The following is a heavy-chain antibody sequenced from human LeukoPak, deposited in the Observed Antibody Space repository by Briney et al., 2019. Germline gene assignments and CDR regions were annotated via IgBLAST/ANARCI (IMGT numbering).Heavy chain of an antibody. CDR1: GLTFSNYW. D-gene: IGHD5-24*01. CDR3: ARHGRHNFDY. V-gene: IGHV3-7*01. Sequence: GGSLRLYCAASGLTFSNYWMSWVRQAPGKGLEWVANIKEDGSEKYYGDSVRGRFTISRDNAKSSLNLQMSSLRADDTAVYYCARHGRHNFDYWGQGTLVTVSS. J-gene: IGHJ4*02. CDR2: IKEDGSEK.